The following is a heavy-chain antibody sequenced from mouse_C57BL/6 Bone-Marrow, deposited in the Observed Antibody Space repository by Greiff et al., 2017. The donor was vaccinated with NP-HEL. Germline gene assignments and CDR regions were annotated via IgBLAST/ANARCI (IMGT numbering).Heavy chain of an antibody. V-gene: IGHV5-6*02. CDR2: ISSGGSYT. CDR1: GFTFSSYG. D-gene: IGHD5-5*01. CDR3: ARQPTFYAMDY. J-gene: IGHJ4*01. Sequence: DVKLVESGGDLVKPGGSLKLSCAASGFTFSSYGMSWVRQTPDKRLEWVATISSGGSYTYYPDSVKGRFTISRDNAKNTLYLQMSSLKSEDTAMYYCARQPTFYAMDYWGQGTSVTVSS.